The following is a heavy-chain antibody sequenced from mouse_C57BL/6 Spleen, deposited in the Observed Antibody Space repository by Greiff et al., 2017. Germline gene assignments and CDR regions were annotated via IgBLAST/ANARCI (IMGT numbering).Heavy chain of an antibody. CDR1: GFTFSSYG. CDR2: ISSGGSYT. Sequence: DVKLVESGGDLVKPGGSLKLSCAASGFTFSSYGMSWVRQTPDKRLEWVATISSGGSYTYYPDSVKGRFTISRDNAKNTLYLQMSSLKSEDTAMYYCARHELDYWGQGTTLTVSS. J-gene: IGHJ2*01. V-gene: IGHV5-6*02. CDR3: ARHELDY.